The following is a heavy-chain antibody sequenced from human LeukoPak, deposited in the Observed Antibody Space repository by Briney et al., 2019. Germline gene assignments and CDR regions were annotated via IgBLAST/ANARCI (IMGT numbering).Heavy chain of an antibody. V-gene: IGHV3-7*01. D-gene: IGHD3-22*01. J-gene: IGHJ1*01. CDR2: IRQDGGET. CDR3: ATYSSLNTREFQY. CDR1: KFNFNSYG. Sequence: GGSLRLSCRTSKFNFNSYGMTRVRRAPGKGLEWVANIRQDGGETYYGDSVKGRFIISRDNAKNSLFLQMNRLRAEDTAVYYCATYSSLNTREFQYWGQGTLVTVSP.